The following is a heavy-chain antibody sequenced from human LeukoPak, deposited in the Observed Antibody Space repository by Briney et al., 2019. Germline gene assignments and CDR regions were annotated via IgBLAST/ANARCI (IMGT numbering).Heavy chain of an antibody. CDR2: ISGSGGST. Sequence: PGGSLRLSCAASGVTFSSYSMNWVRQAPGKGLEWVSAISGSGGSTYYADSVKGRFTISRDNSKNTLYLQMNSLRAEDTAVYYCAKDPRMIVAENWFDPWGQGTLVTVSS. D-gene: IGHD3-22*01. CDR3: AKDPRMIVAENWFDP. J-gene: IGHJ5*02. CDR1: GVTFSSYS. V-gene: IGHV3-23*01.